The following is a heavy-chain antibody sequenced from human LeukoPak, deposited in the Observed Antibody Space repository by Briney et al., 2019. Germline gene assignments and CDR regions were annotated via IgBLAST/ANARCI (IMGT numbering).Heavy chain of an antibody. V-gene: IGHV3-7*03. CDR2: IKQDGSER. CDR3: ARGRTWFDS. D-gene: IGHD2-8*01. J-gene: IGHJ5*01. CDR1: GFTFSSYA. Sequence: GGSLRLSCAASGFTFSSYAMHWVRQAPGKGLEWVANIKQDGSERYYVDSMKGRFTISRDNAKSSLYLQMNSLRAEDTAVYYCARGRTWFDSWGQGTLVTVSS.